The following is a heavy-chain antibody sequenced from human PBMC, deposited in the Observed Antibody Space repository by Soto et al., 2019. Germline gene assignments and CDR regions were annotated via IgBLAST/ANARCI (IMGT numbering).Heavy chain of an antibody. CDR1: GYTITSYY. Sequence: ASVKVSCKASGYTITSYYMHWVRQAPGQGLEWMGIINPSGGSTGYAQKFQGRATMSRDTSTSAVYMELSSLRSEDTAVYYCARDRSDDKVWGSYSLGHGAFDIWGQGTMVTVSS. V-gene: IGHV1-46*01. CDR2: INPSGGST. CDR3: ARDRSDDKVWGSYSLGHGAFDI. D-gene: IGHD3-16*01. J-gene: IGHJ3*02.